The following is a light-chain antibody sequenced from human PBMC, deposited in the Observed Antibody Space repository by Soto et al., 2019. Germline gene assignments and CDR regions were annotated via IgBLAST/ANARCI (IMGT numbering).Light chain of an antibody. J-gene: IGKJ2*01. CDR1: QSLNSD. CDR3: QQYNKWPPAYT. Sequence: ETVMTQSPATLSMSPGERATLSCRASQSLNSDLAWYQQKPGQAPRLLIYGASTRATGIPARFSGSGSGAEFTLTISSLQSEDFAVYYCQQYNKWPPAYTFGQGTKLEIK. CDR2: GAS. V-gene: IGKV3-15*01.